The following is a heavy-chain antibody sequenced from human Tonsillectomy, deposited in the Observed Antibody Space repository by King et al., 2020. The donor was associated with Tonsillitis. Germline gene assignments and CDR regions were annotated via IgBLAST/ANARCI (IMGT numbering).Heavy chain of an antibody. CDR2: ILYDGKNE. Sequence: QLVQSGGGVVQPGRSLRLSCAASGVTFSTSGMDWVRQVTGKRLEWGAVILYDGKNEYYTDSVKGRFTIPRENSKNTVYLQMNSLTVEDTAVYYCARADFWYPFDIWGQGTMVTVSS. CDR1: GVTFSTSG. D-gene: IGHD3/OR15-3a*01. V-gene: IGHV3-33*01. CDR3: ARADFWYPFDI. J-gene: IGHJ3*02.